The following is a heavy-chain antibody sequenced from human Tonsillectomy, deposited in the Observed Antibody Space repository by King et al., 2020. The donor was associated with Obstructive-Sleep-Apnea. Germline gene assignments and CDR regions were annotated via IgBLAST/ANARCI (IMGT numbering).Heavy chain of an antibody. CDR1: GGSITTTNYY. CDR2: IFYSGST. V-gene: IGHV4-39*07. CDR3: TRRLISYAIDS. Sequence: MQLQESGPGLVKPSETLSLTCTVSGGSITTTNYYWGWVRQSPGMGLEWIGNIFYSGSTNYNPSLNNRVSISADTSKNQFSLDLSSVTAADTAIYYCTRRLISYAIDSWGQGTLVTVSS. D-gene: IGHD1-26*01. J-gene: IGHJ4*02.